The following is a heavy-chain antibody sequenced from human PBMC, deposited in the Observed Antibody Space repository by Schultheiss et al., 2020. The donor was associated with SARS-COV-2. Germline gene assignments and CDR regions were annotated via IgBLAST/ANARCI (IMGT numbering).Heavy chain of an antibody. J-gene: IGHJ3*02. CDR3: ARPNSGSYYAFDI. Sequence: ASVKVSCKASGYTFTNYGINWVRQAPGQGLEWMGWINPNSGGTNYAQKFQGRVTMTEDTSTDTAYMELSSLRSEDTAVYYCARPNSGSYYAFDIWGQGTMVTVSS. V-gene: IGHV1-2*02. D-gene: IGHD1-26*01. CDR1: GYTFTNYG. CDR2: INPNSGGT.